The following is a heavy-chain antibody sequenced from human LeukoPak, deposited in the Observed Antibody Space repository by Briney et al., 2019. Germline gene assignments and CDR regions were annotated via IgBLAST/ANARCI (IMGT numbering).Heavy chain of an antibody. Sequence: GGSLRLSCAASGFTFSSYTMNWVRQAPGKGLEWVSSIAGSSGYISYADSVKDRSTISRDNAKKSLYLQMTSLTAEDTAVYYCARDRGAYCGGDCYLGFDYWGRGALVTVSS. V-gene: IGHV3-21*01. J-gene: IGHJ4*01. CDR2: IAGSSGYI. D-gene: IGHD2-21*02. CDR3: ARDRGAYCGGDCYLGFDY. CDR1: GFTFSSYT.